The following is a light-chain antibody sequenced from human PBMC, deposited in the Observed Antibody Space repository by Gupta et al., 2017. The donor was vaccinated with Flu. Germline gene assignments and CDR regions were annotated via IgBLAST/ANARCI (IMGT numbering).Light chain of an antibody. CDR2: LGS. Sequence: EIVMTQSPLSLPVIPGEPASISCRSSQSLLHSNGYNYLDWYLQKPGQSPQLLIYLGSSRASGVPDRFSGSGSGTDFTLKISRVEAEDVGVYYCTQERQSPITFGGGTMVEIK. J-gene: IGKJ4*01. CDR3: TQERQSPIT. CDR1: QSLLHSNGYNY. V-gene: IGKV2-28*01.